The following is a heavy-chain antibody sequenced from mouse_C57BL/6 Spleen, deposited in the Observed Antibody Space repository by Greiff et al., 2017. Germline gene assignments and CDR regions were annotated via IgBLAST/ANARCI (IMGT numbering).Heavy chain of an antibody. CDR2: INPGSGGT. Sequence: VQLQQSGAELVRPGTSVKVSCKASGYAFTNYLIEWVKQRPGQGLEWIGVINPGSGGTNYNEKFKGKATLTADKSSSTAYMQLSSLTSKDSAVYFCARSRDSSDYFDYWGQGTTLTVSS. CDR1: GYAFTNYL. J-gene: IGHJ2*01. V-gene: IGHV1-54*01. D-gene: IGHD3-2*02. CDR3: ARSRDSSDYFDY.